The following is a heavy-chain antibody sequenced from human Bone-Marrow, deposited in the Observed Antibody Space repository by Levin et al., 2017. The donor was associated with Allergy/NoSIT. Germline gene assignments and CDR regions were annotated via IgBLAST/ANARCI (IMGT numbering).Heavy chain of an antibody. CDR3: AKGNQYSGSYSSPDY. Sequence: SCAASGFTFSSYAMSWVRQAPGKGLEWVSAISGSGGSTYYADSVKGRFTISRDNSKNTLYLQMNSLRAEDTAVYYCAKGNQYSGSYSSPDYWGQGTLVTVSS. CDR1: GFTFSSYA. V-gene: IGHV3-23*01. D-gene: IGHD1-26*01. CDR2: ISGSGGST. J-gene: IGHJ4*02.